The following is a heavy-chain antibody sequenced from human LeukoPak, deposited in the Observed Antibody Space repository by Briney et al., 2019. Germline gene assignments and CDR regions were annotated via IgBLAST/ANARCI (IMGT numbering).Heavy chain of an antibody. CDR3: ARFVGQLALYYYYYMDV. CDR1: GYTFTSYD. Sequence: ASVKVSCKASGYTFTSYDINWVRQATGQGLEWMGWMNPNSGNTGYVQKFQGRVTMTRNTSISTAYMELSSLRSEDTAVYYCARFVGQLALYYYYYMDVWGKGTTVTVSS. CDR2: MNPNSGNT. V-gene: IGHV1-8*01. J-gene: IGHJ6*03. D-gene: IGHD6-6*01.